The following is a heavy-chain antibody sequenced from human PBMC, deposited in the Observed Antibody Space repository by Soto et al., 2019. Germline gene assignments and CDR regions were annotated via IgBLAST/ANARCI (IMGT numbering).Heavy chain of an antibody. CDR3: ASIAVAGWYHY. Sequence: QVQLVQSGAEVKKPGASVKVSCKASGYTFTSYGISWVRQAPGQGLEWMGWISAYNGNTNYAQKLQGRVPMTTDQSTSTDHREPRSQRSHDTAVYYCASIAVAGWYHYWGQGPQVNAS. CDR2: ISAYNGNT. CDR1: GYTFTSYG. V-gene: IGHV1-18*01. D-gene: IGHD6-19*01. J-gene: IGHJ4*02.